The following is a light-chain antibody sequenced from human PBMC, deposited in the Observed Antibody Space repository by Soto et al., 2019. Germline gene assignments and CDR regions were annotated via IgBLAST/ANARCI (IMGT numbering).Light chain of an antibody. CDR2: RAS. CDR1: QGVSSN. Sequence: EIVMTQSPATLSVSPGERATLSCRASQGVSSNLAWYQQKPGQSPRLLIYRASTRATGVPARFSGSGSGTEFTLTITSLQSEDFAVYYRQQRNRWPPVTFGGGTKVDIK. J-gene: IGKJ4*01. V-gene: IGKV3-15*01. CDR3: QQRNRWPPVT.